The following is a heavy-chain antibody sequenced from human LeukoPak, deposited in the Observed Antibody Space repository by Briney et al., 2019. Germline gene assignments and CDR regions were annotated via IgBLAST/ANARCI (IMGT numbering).Heavy chain of an antibody. CDR2: IRYDGSNK. Sequence: GGSLRLSCAASGFTFSSYGMHWVRQAPGKGLEWVSFIRYDGSNKYYADSVKGRFTISRDNSKNTLYLQMNSLRAEDTAVYYCAKERDTAMVTIDYWGQGTLVTVSS. CDR3: AKERDTAMVTIDY. D-gene: IGHD5-18*01. J-gene: IGHJ4*02. CDR1: GFTFSSYG. V-gene: IGHV3-30*02.